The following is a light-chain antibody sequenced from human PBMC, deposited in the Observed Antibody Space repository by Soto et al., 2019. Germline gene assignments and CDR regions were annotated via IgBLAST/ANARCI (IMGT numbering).Light chain of an antibody. J-gene: IGLJ3*02. Sequence: SYELTQPPSVSVSPGQTASITCSGDKLGDKYACWYQQKPGQSPVLVIYLDVKRPSGIPERFSGSNSGNTATLTISGTQAMDEADYYCQASDSSTNWVFCGGTKLTVL. CDR1: KLGDKY. CDR2: LDV. CDR3: QASDSSTNWV. V-gene: IGLV3-1*01.